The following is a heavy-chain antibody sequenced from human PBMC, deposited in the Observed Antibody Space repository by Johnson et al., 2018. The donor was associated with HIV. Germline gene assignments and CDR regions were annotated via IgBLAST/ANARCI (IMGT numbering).Heavy chain of an antibody. CDR3: ARGQWLVPGAFDI. J-gene: IGHJ3*02. CDR1: GFTFGDYY. CDR2: ISSSGRTI. D-gene: IGHD6-19*01. V-gene: IGHV3-11*04. Sequence: QVQLVESGGGLVKPGGSLRLSCAASGFTFGDYYMSWIRHAPGKGLEWVSYISSSGRTIYYVDSVKGRFTISRDNTKNSLYLQMNSVRDDDTAVYYCARGQWLVPGAFDIWGQGTMVTVSS.